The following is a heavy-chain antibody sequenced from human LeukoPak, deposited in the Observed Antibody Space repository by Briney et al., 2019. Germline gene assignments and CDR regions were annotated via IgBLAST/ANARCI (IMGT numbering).Heavy chain of an antibody. V-gene: IGHV3-66*01. Sequence: PGGSLTLSCEASGFTVSSNYMSWVRQAPGKGLEWVSVIYSGGSTYYADSVKGRFTISRDNSKNTLYLQMNSLRAEDTAVYYCARVRGSYDWYFDLWGRGTLVTVSS. J-gene: IGHJ2*01. D-gene: IGHD1-26*01. CDR2: IYSGGST. CDR1: GFTVSSNY. CDR3: ARVRGSYDWYFDL.